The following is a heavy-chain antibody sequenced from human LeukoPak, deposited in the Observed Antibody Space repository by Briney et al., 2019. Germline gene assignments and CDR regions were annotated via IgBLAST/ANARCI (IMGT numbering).Heavy chain of an antibody. J-gene: IGHJ4*02. D-gene: IGHD2-21*01. CDR2: ISESDGNT. CDR3: AKCGDFGSDPIAFFDY. CDR1: GFILNIYA. Sequence: GGSLRLSCAAWGFILNIYAERWLRRAPGKGLEWVTGISESDGNTYYADSVRGRFTVSRDNSENTLYLQMNSVIPEDPPVYCCAKCGDFGSDPIAFFDYWGQGTLVTVSS. V-gene: IGHV3-23*01.